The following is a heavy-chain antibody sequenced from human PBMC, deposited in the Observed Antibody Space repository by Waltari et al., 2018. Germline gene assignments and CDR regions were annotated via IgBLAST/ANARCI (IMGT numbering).Heavy chain of an antibody. J-gene: IGHJ6*02. Sequence: QVQLVQSGSELKKPGASVKVSCKASGYTFTSYAMNWVRQAPGQGLEWRGWINTNTGNPTYAQVCTGRCVFSLDTAVSTAYLQISSLKAEDTAVYYCARQYYDILTGYYRYYYYYGMDVWGQGTTVTVSS. D-gene: IGHD3-9*01. CDR1: GYTFTSYA. CDR3: ARQYYDILTGYYRYYYYYGMDV. V-gene: IGHV7-4-1*02. CDR2: INTNTGNP.